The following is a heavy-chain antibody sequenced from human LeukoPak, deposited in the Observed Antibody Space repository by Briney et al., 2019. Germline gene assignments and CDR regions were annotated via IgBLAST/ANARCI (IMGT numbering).Heavy chain of an antibody. CDR1: GYTFTSYG. V-gene: IGHV1-18*01. CDR2: ISAYNGNT. J-gene: IGHJ4*02. Sequence: ASVKVTCKASGYTFTSYGISWVRQAPGQGLEWMGWISAYNGNTNYEQKLQGRVTMTTDTSTSTAYIELRSLRSDDTAVYYCARETNIAAAGTVDYWGQGTLVTVSS. D-gene: IGHD6-13*01. CDR3: ARETNIAAAGTVDY.